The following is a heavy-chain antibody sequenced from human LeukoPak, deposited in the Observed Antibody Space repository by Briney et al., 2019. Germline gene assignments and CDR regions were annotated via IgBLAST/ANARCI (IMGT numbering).Heavy chain of an antibody. CDR3: ARGSGRRYFDY. CDR1: GGSFSGYY. CDR2: INHSGST. Sequence: SETLSLTCAVYGGSFSGYYWNWIRQPPGKGLEWIGEINHSGSTNYKSSLKSRVTISVDTSKNQFSMKLYSVTAADTAVYFCARGSGRRYFDYWGKGTLLTVSS. J-gene: IGHJ4*02. V-gene: IGHV4-34*01. D-gene: IGHD2-8*02.